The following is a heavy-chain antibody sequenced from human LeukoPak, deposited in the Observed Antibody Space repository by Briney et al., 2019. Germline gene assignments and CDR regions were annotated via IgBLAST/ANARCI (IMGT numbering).Heavy chain of an antibody. Sequence: ASVKVSCKASGYTFTSYAMNWVRQAPGQGLEWMGWINTNTGNPTYAQGFTGRFVFSLDTSVSTAYLQISSLKAEDTAVYYCARVSMPKAGDYYYMDVWGKGTTVTVSS. CDR3: ARVSMPKAGDYYYMDV. CDR1: GYTFTSYA. J-gene: IGHJ6*03. V-gene: IGHV7-4-1*02. D-gene: IGHD2-2*01. CDR2: INTNTGNP.